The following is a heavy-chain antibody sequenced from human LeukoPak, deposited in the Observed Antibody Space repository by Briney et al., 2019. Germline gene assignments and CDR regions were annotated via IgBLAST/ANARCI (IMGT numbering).Heavy chain of an antibody. D-gene: IGHD2-15*01. Sequence: ASVKVSCKASGYTFTGYYMHWVRQAPGQGLEWMGWINPNSGGTNYAQKFQGRVTMTRDTSISTAYMELSSLRSEDTAVYYCARENPIGYCSGGSCSDYWGQGTLVTVSS. J-gene: IGHJ4*02. CDR1: GYTFTGYY. V-gene: IGHV1-2*02. CDR3: ARENPIGYCSGGSCSDY. CDR2: INPNSGGT.